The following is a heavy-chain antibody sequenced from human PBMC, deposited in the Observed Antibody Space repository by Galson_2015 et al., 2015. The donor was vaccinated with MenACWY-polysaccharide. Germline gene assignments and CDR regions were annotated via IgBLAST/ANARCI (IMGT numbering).Heavy chain of an antibody. Sequence: QVQLQESGPGLVKPSETLSLTCTVSGGSMSPYHWTWIRQSPGKGLEWLGWIHYSGGTKYSPSLKSRVTISVDTSENQFSLKLSSVTTADTAVYYCARIGGMNKGNYYNYGWFDPWGQGTLVTVSS. CDR1: GGSMSPYH. V-gene: IGHV4-59*01. CDR2: IHYSGGT. D-gene: IGHD3-22*01. J-gene: IGHJ5*02. CDR3: ARIGGMNKGNYYNYGWFDP.